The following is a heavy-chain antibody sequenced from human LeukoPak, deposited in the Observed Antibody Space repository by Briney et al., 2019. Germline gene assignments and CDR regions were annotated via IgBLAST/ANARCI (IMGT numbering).Heavy chain of an antibody. J-gene: IGHJ5*02. D-gene: IGHD1-26*01. CDR2: ISAYNGNT. CDR3: ARDRVIVGATNWFDP. CDR1: GYTFTSYV. Sequence: GASVKVSCKASGYTFTSYVISWVRQAPGQGLEWMGWISAYNGNTNYAQKLQGRVTMTTDTSTSTAYMELRSLRSDDTAVYYCARDRVIVGATNWFDPWGQGTLVTVSS. V-gene: IGHV1-18*01.